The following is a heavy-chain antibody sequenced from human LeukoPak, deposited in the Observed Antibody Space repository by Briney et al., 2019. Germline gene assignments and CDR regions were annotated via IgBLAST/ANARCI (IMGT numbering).Heavy chain of an antibody. CDR2: IYYSGST. CDR1: GGSISSYY. V-gene: IGHV4-59*01. CDR3: ARGSSSNGYYFDY. J-gene: IGHJ4*02. Sequence: SETLSLTCTVSGGSISSYYWSWIRQPPGKGLEWIGYIYYSGSTNYNPSLKSRVTISVDTSKNQLSLKLSSVTATDTAVYYCARGSSSNGYYFDYWGQGTLVTVSS. D-gene: IGHD2-2*01.